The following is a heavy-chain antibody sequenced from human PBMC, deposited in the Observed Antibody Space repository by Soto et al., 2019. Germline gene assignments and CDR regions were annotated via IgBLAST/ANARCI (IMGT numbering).Heavy chain of an antibody. J-gene: IGHJ4*02. D-gene: IGHD1-26*01. CDR3: ARQHSVSYYFES. CDR2: MNQDGNQI. CDR1: GFSFSDFW. V-gene: IGHV3-7*05. Sequence: EVQLVESGGGLVQPGGSLRLSCAASGFSFSDFWMTWVRQAPGKGLEWVANMNQDGNQINYVDSVKGRFSISRDNAKDSLYLQINSLRAEDTAIYYCARQHSVSYYFESWGQGTPVTVSS.